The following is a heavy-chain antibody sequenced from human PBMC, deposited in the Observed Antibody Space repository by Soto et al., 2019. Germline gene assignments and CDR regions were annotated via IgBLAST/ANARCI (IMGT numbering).Heavy chain of an antibody. CDR3: ARDTGFFDY. CDR2: IYHSGST. J-gene: IGHJ4*02. Sequence: SETLSLTCAVSGYSISTGYSWGWIRQPPGKGLEWIGNIYHSGSTFYSPSLKSRVTISLDTSKNQFSLKLTSVTAADTAVYLCARDTGFFDYWGQGTLVTVSS. V-gene: IGHV4-38-2*01. D-gene: IGHD5-18*01. CDR1: GYSISTGYS.